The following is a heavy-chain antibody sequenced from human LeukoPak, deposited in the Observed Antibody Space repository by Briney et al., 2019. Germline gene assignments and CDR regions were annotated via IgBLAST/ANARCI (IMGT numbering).Heavy chain of an antibody. CDR2: IYYNGST. Sequence: SETLSLTCIVSGGSINSYYWTWIRQPPGKGLEWIGYIYYNGSTNYNPSLKSRVTISVDTSKNQFSLKLNSVTAADTAVYYCARQARGIAVAGLDYWGQGILVTVSS. J-gene: IGHJ4*02. D-gene: IGHD6-19*01. CDR1: GGSINSYY. V-gene: IGHV4-59*08. CDR3: ARQARGIAVAGLDY.